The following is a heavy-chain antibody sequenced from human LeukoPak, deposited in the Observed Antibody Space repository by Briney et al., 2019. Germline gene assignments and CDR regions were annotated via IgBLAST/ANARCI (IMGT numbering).Heavy chain of an antibody. CDR1: GFTFSSCG. CDR2: IWYDGTNK. CDR3: ARGLEQWLVRGAFDI. V-gene: IGHV3-33*01. Sequence: GGSLRLSCAASGFTFSSCGMHWVRQAPGKGLEWVAVIWYDGTNKYYADSVKGRFTISRDNSKNTLYLQMNSLRAEDTAVYYCARGLEQWLVRGAFDIWGQGTMVTVSS. D-gene: IGHD6-19*01. J-gene: IGHJ3*02.